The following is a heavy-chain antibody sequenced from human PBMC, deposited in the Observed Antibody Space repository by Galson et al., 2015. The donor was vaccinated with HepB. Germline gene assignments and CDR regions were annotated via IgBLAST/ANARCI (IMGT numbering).Heavy chain of an antibody. D-gene: IGHD1-26*01. V-gene: IGHV1-69*06. J-gene: IGHJ4*02. Sequence: QSGAEVKKPGESLRISCKASGGTFSSYAISWVRQAPGQGLEWMGGIIPIFGTANYAQKFQGRVTITADKSTSTAYMELSSLRSEDTAVYYCASQRIMGATMRYDYWGQGTLVTVSS. CDR2: IIPIFGTA. CDR1: GGTFSSYA. CDR3: ASQRIMGATMRYDY.